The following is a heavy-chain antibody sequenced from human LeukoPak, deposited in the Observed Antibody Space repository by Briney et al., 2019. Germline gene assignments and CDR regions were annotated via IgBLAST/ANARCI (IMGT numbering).Heavy chain of an antibody. CDR1: GYTFSDSY. J-gene: IGHJ4*02. CDR3: ARDTYHSNPFES. CDR2: ITPDSGAT. Sequence: ASVKVSCKASGYTFSDSYIHWVRQAPQQGLEWMGWITPDSGATRYAEKFQGRVAMTRDTSITTAYMELRTLGFDDRATYYCARDTYHSNPFESWGQGTLVSVSS. D-gene: IGHD2-21*01. V-gene: IGHV1-2*02.